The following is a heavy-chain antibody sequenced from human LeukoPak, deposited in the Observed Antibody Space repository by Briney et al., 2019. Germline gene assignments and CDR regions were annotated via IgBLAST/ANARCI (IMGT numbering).Heavy chain of an antibody. J-gene: IGHJ5*02. D-gene: IGHD1-26*01. V-gene: IGHV4-39*07. CDR1: GGSISSSSYY. Sequence: SETLSLTCTVSGGSISSSSYYWGWIRQPPGKGLEWIGSICYSGSTYYNPSLKSRVTISVDTSKNQFSLKLSSVTAADTAVYYCARFVGAPPGRHNCFAPGGQGTLVTVSS. CDR3: ARFVGAPPGRHNCFAP. CDR2: ICYSGST.